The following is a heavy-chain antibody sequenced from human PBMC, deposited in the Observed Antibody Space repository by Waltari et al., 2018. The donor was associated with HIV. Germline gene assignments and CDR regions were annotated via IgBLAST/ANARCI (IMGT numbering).Heavy chain of an antibody. CDR2: ISCSGDST. CDR1: GFTFSIYA. D-gene: IGHD2-15*01. J-gene: IGHJ4*02. CDR3: AKARALVVVAATNY. V-gene: IGHV3-23*01. Sequence: EVQLFESGGGLVQPGGYLRLSWAASGFTFSIYALSWVTQAPGKGLEWVSTISCSGDSTYYADSVKGRFTISRDNSKNTVYLQMNSLRAEDSAVYYCAKARALVVVAATNYWGQGTLVTVSS.